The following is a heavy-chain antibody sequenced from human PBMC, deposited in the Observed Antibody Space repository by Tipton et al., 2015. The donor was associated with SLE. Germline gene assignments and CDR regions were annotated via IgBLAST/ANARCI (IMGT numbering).Heavy chain of an antibody. Sequence: TLSLTCSVSGYSISSGFYWGWIRQPPGKGLEWIGSIYHSGSTYYNPSLKSRVTISVDTSKNQFSLKLSSVTAADTAVYYCAQGWNYGSGSYIDYWGQGTLVTVSS. CDR2: IYHSGST. V-gene: IGHV4-38-2*02. CDR1: GYSISSGFY. CDR3: AQGWNYGSGSYIDY. J-gene: IGHJ4*02. D-gene: IGHD3-10*01.